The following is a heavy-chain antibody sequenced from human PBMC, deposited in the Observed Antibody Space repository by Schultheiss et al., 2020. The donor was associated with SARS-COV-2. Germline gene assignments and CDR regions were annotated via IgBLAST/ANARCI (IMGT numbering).Heavy chain of an antibody. CDR2: ISDDGNNK. CDR1: GFTFSGYG. D-gene: IGHD2-21*01. V-gene: IGHV3-30*01. CDR3: ARDSYSIVVVWAFDI. Sequence: GGSLRLSCAASGFTFSGYGIHWVRQAPGKGLEWVALISDDGNNKHYADSVKGRFTISRDNSKNTLYLQMNNLRPDDTAVYYCARDSYSIVVVWAFDIWGQGTMVTVSS. J-gene: IGHJ3*02.